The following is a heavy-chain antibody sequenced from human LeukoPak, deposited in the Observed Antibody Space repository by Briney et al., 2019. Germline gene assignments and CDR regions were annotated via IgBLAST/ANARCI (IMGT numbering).Heavy chain of an antibody. CDR1: GFTVSSNY. CDR3: ASRGRITMVRGVLTTPDAFDI. V-gene: IGHV3-53*01. J-gene: IGHJ3*02. Sequence: PGGSLRLSCAASGFTVSSNYMSWVRQAPGKGLEWVSVIYSGGSTYYADSVKGRFTISRDNSKNTLYLQMNSLRAEDTAVYYCASRGRITMVRGVLTTPDAFDIWGQGTMVTVSS. D-gene: IGHD3-10*01. CDR2: IYSGGST.